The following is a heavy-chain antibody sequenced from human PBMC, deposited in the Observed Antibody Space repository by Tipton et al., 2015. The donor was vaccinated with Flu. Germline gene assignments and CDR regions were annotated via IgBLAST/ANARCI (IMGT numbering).Heavy chain of an antibody. V-gene: IGHV4-61*02. CDR3: ARAESSLWAGHYYGLDV. CDR2: IHTSGTT. J-gene: IGHJ6*02. D-gene: IGHD6-19*01. Sequence: TLSLTCAVSGGSISSVNYHWSWIRQPAGKGLEWIGRIHTSGTTYYKPSLKSRVTISLDTSKNHFSLRLTSVTAADTALYFCARAESSLWAGHYYGLDVWGQGTTVTVSS. CDR1: GGSISSVNYH.